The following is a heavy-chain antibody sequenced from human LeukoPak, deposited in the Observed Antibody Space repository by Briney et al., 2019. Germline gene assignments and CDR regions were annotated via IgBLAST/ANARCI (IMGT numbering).Heavy chain of an antibody. V-gene: IGHV3-15*01. Sequence: GGSLRLSCTASGFTFSNAWMSWVRQAPGKGLEWVGRIKSKTDGGTPDYAAPVKGRFTISRDDSKNTLYLQMNSLKTEDTAVYYCTGVSRSSWYDYWGQGTLVTVSS. CDR1: GFTFSNAW. CDR3: TGVSRSSWYDY. CDR2: IKSKTDGGTP. D-gene: IGHD6-13*01. J-gene: IGHJ4*02.